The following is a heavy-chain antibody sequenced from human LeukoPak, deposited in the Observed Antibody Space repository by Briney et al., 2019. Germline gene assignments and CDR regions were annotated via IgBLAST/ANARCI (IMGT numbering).Heavy chain of an antibody. D-gene: IGHD3-10*01. V-gene: IGHV3-30*18. CDR2: MSYDGNNK. Sequence: PGGSLRLSGAASGFTFSNYGMHWVRQAPGKGLEWVAVMSYDGNNKYHADSVKGRFTISRDNSQSTLYLEMNSLRAEDTAVYYCAKVREIMFRGPQDYWGQGTLVTVSS. J-gene: IGHJ4*02. CDR3: AKVREIMFRGPQDY. CDR1: GFTFSNYG.